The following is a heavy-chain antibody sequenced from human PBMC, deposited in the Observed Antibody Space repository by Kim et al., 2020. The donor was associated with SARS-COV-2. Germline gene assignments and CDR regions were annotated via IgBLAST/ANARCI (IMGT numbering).Heavy chain of an antibody. J-gene: IGHJ6*02. CDR3: ARGNYYGMDV. V-gene: IGHV3-74*01. Sequence: STSYTGSGEGRLTISRDNAKNTLYLQRNSQRVEDTSVYYCARGNYYGMDVWGQGTTVTVSS. CDR2: ST.